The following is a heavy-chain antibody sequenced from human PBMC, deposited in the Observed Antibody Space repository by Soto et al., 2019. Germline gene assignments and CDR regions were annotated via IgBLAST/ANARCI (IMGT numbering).Heavy chain of an antibody. J-gene: IGHJ4*02. Sequence: GSLRLSCAASGFTFSSYAMSWVRQAPGKGLEWVSAISGSGGSTYYADSVKGRFTISRDNSKNTLYLQMNSLRAEDTAVYYCAKLYCSSTSCYVDYWGQGTLVTVSS. CDR2: ISGSGGST. CDR3: AKLYCSSTSCYVDY. D-gene: IGHD2-2*01. V-gene: IGHV3-23*01. CDR1: GFTFSSYA.